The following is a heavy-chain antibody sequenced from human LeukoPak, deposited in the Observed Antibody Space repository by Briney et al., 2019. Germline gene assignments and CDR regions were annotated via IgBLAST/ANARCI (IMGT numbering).Heavy chain of an antibody. J-gene: IGHJ6*04. CDR1: GGSFSDYY. CDR3: ASVVPPAIEVDV. D-gene: IGHD2-2*02. V-gene: IGHV4-34*01. Sequence: SETLSLTCAVYGGSFSDYYWSWIRQPPGKGLEWIGEINHSGSTNYNPSLKSRVIISVDTYKNQFSLKLSSVTAADTAVYYCASVVPPAIEVDVWGKGTTVTVSS. CDR2: INHSGST.